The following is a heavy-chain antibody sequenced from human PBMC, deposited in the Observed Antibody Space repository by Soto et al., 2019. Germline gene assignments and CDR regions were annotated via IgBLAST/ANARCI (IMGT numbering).Heavy chain of an antibody. D-gene: IGHD5-18*01. V-gene: IGHV3-7*03. Sequence: GGSLRLSCAASGFTFSSYWMSWVRQAPGKGLEWVANIKQDGSEKYYVDSVKGRFTISRDNTKNSLYLQMNSLRAEDTAVYCCARDLQLWGTTSFGLTNYGMDVWGQGTTVTVSS. CDR2: IKQDGSEK. CDR1: GFTFSSYW. CDR3: ARDLQLWGTTSFGLTNYGMDV. J-gene: IGHJ6*02.